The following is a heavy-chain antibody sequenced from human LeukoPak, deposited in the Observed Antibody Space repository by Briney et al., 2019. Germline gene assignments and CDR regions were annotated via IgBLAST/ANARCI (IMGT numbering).Heavy chain of an antibody. V-gene: IGHV3-30*02. CDR2: IRYDGSNK. CDR3: ASTPGDQLRHYYYMDV. J-gene: IGHJ6*03. D-gene: IGHD2-2*01. Sequence: GGPLRLSCAASGFTFSSYGMHWVRQAPGKGLEWVAFIRYDGSNKYYADSVKGRFTISRDNSKNTLYLQMNSLRAEDTAVYYCASTPGDQLRHYYYMDVWGKGTTVTVSS. CDR1: GFTFSSYG.